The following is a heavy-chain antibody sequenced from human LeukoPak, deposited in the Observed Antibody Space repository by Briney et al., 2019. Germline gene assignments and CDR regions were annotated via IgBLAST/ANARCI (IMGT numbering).Heavy chain of an antibody. J-gene: IGHJ4*02. V-gene: IGHV3-23*01. Sequence: GGSLRLSCAASGFTFSNYAMSWVRQAPGKGLEWVSAISANGGGTYYADSVKGRFTISRDNSKNTLYLQMNSLRAEDTAVYFCARAALLTGGGYHFDSWGQGTLVTVSS. CDR2: ISANGGGT. CDR3: ARAALLTGGGYHFDS. CDR1: GFTFSNYA. D-gene: IGHD7-27*01.